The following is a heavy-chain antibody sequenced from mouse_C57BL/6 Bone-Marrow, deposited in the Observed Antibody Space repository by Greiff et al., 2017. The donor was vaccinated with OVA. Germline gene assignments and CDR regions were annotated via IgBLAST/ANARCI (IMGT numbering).Heavy chain of an antibody. D-gene: IGHD2-2*01. CDR3: AKNNGYPRYFDV. J-gene: IGHJ1*03. CDR1: GFSLTSYG. CDR2: IWSGGST. Sequence: VQRVESGPGLVQPSQSLSITCTVSGFSLTSYGVPWVRQSPGKGLEWLGVIWSGGSTDYNAAFMSRLSITKDTYKSQVFFKMNSLQADDTAIYYCAKNNGYPRYFDVWGTGTTVTVSS. V-gene: IGHV2-5*01.